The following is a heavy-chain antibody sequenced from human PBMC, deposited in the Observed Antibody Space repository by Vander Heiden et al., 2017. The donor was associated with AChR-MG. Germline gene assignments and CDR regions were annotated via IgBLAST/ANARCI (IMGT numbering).Heavy chain of an antibody. Sequence: QVQLVQSGAEMKKPGASVKVSCKASGYTFTSYAMHWVRQAPGQRLEWMGWINAGNGNTKYSQKFQGRVTITRDTSASTAYMELSSLRSEDTAVDYGAREGILWWFNWFDPWGQGTLVTVSS. J-gene: IGHJ5*02. CDR2: INAGNGNT. D-gene: IGHD2-21*01. V-gene: IGHV1-3*01. CDR1: GYTFTSYA. CDR3: AREGILWWFNWFDP.